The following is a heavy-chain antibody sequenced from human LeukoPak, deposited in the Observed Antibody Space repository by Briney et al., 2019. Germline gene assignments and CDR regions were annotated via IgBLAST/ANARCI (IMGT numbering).Heavy chain of an antibody. Sequence: GASVKASCKASGGTFSSYAISWVRQAPGQGLEWMGRIIPILGIANYAQKFQGRVTITADKSTSTAYMELSSLRSEDTAVYYCARSATLSVVAAPSDYLGQGTLGTVSS. J-gene: IGHJ4*02. V-gene: IGHV1-69*04. D-gene: IGHD2-15*01. CDR3: ARSATLSVVAAPSDY. CDR2: IIPILGIA. CDR1: GGTFSSYA.